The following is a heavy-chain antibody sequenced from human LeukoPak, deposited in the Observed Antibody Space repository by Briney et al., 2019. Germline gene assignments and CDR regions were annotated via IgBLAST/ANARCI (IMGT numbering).Heavy chain of an antibody. CDR1: GLTFSTSN. CDR3: AGGSSGWYYFDY. CDR2: ISGSGGST. Sequence: PGGSLRLSCAASGLTFSTSNINWVRQAPGKGLEWVSAISGSGGSTYYADSVKGRFTISRDNSKNTLYLQMNSLRAEDTAVYYCAGGSSGWYYFDYWGQGTLVTVS. J-gene: IGHJ4*02. V-gene: IGHV3-23*01. D-gene: IGHD6-19*01.